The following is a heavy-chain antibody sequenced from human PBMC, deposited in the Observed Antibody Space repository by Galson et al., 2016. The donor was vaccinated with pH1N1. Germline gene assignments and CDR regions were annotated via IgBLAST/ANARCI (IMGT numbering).Heavy chain of an antibody. J-gene: IGHJ4*02. Sequence: TLSLTCTVSGGSISSDDYYWSWIRQRPGKGLEWIGYIYYSGRTYYNPSLKSRVTISVDTSKNQFSLRLSSMTAADTAVYFCARDASTVTHFDYWGQGTLVTVAA. CDR3: ARDASTVTHFDY. V-gene: IGHV4-31*03. D-gene: IGHD3-16*02. CDR1: GGSISSDDYY. CDR2: IYYSGRT.